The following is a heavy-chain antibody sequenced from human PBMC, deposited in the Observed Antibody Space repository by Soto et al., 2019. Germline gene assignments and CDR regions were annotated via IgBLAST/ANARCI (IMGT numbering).Heavy chain of an antibody. Sequence: WATRSLTCTVSGGPMSEYFWSWIRQSPGKGLEWIGYVYYLGSTDYNPSLKSRVVISVDTSKRQFSLKLSSVTVADTAVYYCARDGYDGSGSPYPAYWGPGIQVTVSS. V-gene: IGHV4-59*01. CDR1: GGPMSEYF. D-gene: IGHD3-10*01. CDR2: VYYLGST. J-gene: IGHJ4*02. CDR3: ARDGYDGSGSPYPAY.